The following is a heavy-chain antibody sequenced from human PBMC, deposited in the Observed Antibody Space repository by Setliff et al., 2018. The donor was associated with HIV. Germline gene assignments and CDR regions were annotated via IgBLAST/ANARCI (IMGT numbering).Heavy chain of an antibody. D-gene: IGHD4-17*01. Sequence: SETLSLTCTVSGGSVGSGSYYWSWIRQSPGKGLEWIGYIYYSGITTYNPSLKSRVTISLDTSKNQFSLNLRSVTAADTAVYYCARDPPGYGDSKDYWGQGKLVTVSS. J-gene: IGHJ4*02. CDR1: GGSVGSGSYY. V-gene: IGHV4-61*01. CDR3: ARDPPGYGDSKDY. CDR2: IYYSGIT.